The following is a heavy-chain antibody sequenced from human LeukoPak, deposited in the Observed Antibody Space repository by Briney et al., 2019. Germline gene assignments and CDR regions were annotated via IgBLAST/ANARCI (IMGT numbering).Heavy chain of an antibody. J-gene: IGHJ4*02. CDR2: INWSGGST. V-gene: IGHV3-20*04. CDR1: GFTFGSYG. Sequence: PGGSLRLSCAASGFTFGSYGMSWVRQVPGKGLEWVSGINWSGGSTGYADPLRGRFTISRDNAKNSLYLQMDSLRAEDTALYYCARAPITSPFYFDYWGQGTLVTVSS. D-gene: IGHD2-2*01. CDR3: ARAPITSPFYFDY.